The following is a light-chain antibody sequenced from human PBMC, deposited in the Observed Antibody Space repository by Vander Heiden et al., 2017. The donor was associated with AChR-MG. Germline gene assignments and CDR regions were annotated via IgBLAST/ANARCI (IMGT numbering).Light chain of an antibody. CDR1: SSDVGGYNY. Sequence: QSALTQPAPVSGPPGQSITISCTGTSSDVGGYNYVSWYQQHPGKAPNLIIYDISNRPSGVSNRFSGSKTGNTASLTISGLQAEDEADYYCSSYTSSSTLVFGGGTKLTVL. CDR2: DIS. CDR3: SSYTSSSTLV. J-gene: IGLJ2*01. V-gene: IGLV2-14*01.